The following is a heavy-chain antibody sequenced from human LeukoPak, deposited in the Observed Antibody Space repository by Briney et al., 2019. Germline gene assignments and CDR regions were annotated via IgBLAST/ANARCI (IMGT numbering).Heavy chain of an antibody. V-gene: IGHV3-30*03. CDR2: ISYDGSNK. CDR3: AREILPYSSSGSDY. CDR1: GFTFSSYG. D-gene: IGHD6-6*01. J-gene: IGHJ4*02. Sequence: PGRSLRLSCAASGFTFSSYGMHWVRQAPGKGLEWVAVISYDGSNKYYADSVKGRFTISRDNSKNTLYLQMNSLRAEDTAVYHCAREILPYSSSGSDYWGQGTLVTVSS.